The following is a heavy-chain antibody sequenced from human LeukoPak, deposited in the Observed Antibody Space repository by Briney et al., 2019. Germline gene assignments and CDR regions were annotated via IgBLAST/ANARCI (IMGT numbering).Heavy chain of an antibody. V-gene: IGHV3-73*01. Sequence: GGSLRLSCAASGFTFSGSAMHWVRQASGKGLEWVGRIRSKANSYATAYAASVKGRFTTSRDDSKNTAYLQMNSLKTEDTAVYYCTSRSGSWENWFDPWGQGTLVTVSS. D-gene: IGHD3-10*01. J-gene: IGHJ5*02. CDR3: TSRSGSWENWFDP. CDR1: GFTFSGSA. CDR2: IRSKANSYAT.